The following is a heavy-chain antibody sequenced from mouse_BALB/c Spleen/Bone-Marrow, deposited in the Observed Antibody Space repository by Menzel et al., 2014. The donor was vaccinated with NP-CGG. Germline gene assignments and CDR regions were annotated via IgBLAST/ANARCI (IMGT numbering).Heavy chain of an antibody. CDR1: GYTFTDFN. V-gene: IGHV1S29*02. CDR2: ISPYIGGT. CDR3: ARGRRYDGPYFDY. D-gene: IGHD2-14*01. Sequence: DVKLVESGPELVKPGASAKISCKASGYTFTDFNMHWVKQSHGKSLEWIGFISPYIGGTGYNQKFKSKATLTVDSSSSTAYMELRSLTSEDSAVYYCARGRRYDGPYFDYWGQGTTLTVSS. J-gene: IGHJ2*01.